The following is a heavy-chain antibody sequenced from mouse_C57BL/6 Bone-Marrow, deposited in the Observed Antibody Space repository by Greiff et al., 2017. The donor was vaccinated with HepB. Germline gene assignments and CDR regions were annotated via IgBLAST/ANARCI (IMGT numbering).Heavy chain of an antibody. CDR1: GFTFNTYA. CDR2: IRSKSSNYAT. J-gene: IGHJ4*01. V-gene: IGHV10-3*01. D-gene: IGHD1-1*01. CDR3: VRTVVAHYAMDY. Sequence: EVKVEESGGGLVQPKGSLKLSCAASGFTFNTYAMHWVRQAPGKGLEWVARIRSKSSNYATYYADSVKDRFNISRDDSQSMLYLQMNNLKTEDTAMDYCVRTVVAHYAMDYWGQGTSVTVSS.